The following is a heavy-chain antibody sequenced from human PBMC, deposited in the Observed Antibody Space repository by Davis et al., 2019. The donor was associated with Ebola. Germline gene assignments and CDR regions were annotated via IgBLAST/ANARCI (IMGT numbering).Heavy chain of an antibody. J-gene: IGHJ4*02. D-gene: IGHD3-16*01. CDR1: GGSISRSSYY. CDR3: ASTWYFDY. V-gene: IGHV4-39*01. CDR2: IYYSGST. Sequence: SETLSLTCTVSGGSISRSSYYWGWIRPPPGKGLEWIGSIYYSGSTYYNPSLKSRVTISIDTSKNQFSLKLSSVTAADTAVYYCASTWYFDYWGQGTLVTVSS.